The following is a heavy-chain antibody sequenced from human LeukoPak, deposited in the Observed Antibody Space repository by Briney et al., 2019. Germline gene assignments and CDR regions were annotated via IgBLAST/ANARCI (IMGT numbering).Heavy chain of an antibody. CDR3: ARSFLRYFQH. CDR2: INHSGST. D-gene: IGHD3-16*01. J-gene: IGHJ1*01. CDR1: GGSIRSGSYY. Sequence: SETLSLTCTVSGGSIRSGSYYWSWIRQPPGKGLEWIGEINHSGSTNYNPSLKSRVTISVDTSKNQFSLKLSSVTAADTAVYYCARSFLRYFQHWGQGTLVTVSS. V-gene: IGHV4-39*07.